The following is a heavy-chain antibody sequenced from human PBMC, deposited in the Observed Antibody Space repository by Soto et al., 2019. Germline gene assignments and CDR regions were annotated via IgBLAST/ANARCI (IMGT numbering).Heavy chain of an antibody. J-gene: IGHJ6*02. CDR2: IYYSGST. CDR1: GGSISSSSYY. V-gene: IGHV4-39*01. D-gene: IGHD3-10*01. Sequence: SETLSLTCTVSGGSISSSSYYWGWIRQPPGKGLEWIGSIYYSGSTYYNPSLKSRVTISVDTSKNQFSLKLSSVTAADTAVYYCASQLLWFGELLPELRTMDVWGQGTTVTVSS. CDR3: ASQLLWFGELLPELRTMDV.